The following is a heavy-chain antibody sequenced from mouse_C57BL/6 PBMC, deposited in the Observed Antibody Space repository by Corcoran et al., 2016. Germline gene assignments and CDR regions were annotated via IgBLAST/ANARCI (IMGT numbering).Heavy chain of an antibody. V-gene: IGHV1-26*01. CDR1: GYTFTDYY. Sequence: EVQLQQSGPELVKPVAPVKISCKVSGYTFTDYYMNWVKQSHVKSLEWIGDINPNNGGTSYNQKFKGKATLTVDKSSSTAYMELRSLTSEDSAVYYCASYPAFDYWGQGTTLTVSS. CDR2: INPNNGGT. CDR3: ASYPAFDY. J-gene: IGHJ2*01.